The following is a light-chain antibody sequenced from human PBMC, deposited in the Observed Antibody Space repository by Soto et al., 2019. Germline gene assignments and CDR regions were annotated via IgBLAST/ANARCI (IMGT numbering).Light chain of an antibody. CDR2: DAS. Sequence: DIVLTQSPATLSLSPGERATLSCRATQSVGNYLAWYQHKPGQPPRLVIYDASSRAAGIPARFSGSGSGTDFTLTISRLEPEDFAVYYCQQHRLRPPLYTFGQGTKLE. CDR1: QSVGNY. J-gene: IGKJ2*01. V-gene: IGKV3-11*01. CDR3: QQHRLRPPLYT.